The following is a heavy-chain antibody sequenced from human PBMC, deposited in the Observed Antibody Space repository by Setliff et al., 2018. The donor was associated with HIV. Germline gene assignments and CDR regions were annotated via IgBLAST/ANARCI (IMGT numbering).Heavy chain of an antibody. CDR3: ARARLQGIVTAVGPRDNCLDP. CDR2: ISAYTGHT. Sequence: GASVKVSCKASGYSFINYGISWVRQAPGQGLEWMGWISAYTGHTDYASRLLGRVTLTTDTSTSTAYMELRSLSSDDTAVCFCARARLQGIVTAVGPRDNCLDPWGQGTRVTSPQ. D-gene: IGHD3-9*01. CDR1: GYSFINYG. J-gene: IGHJ5*02. V-gene: IGHV1-18*01.